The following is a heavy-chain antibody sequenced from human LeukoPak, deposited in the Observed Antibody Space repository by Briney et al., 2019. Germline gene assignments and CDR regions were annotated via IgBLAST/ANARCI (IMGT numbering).Heavy chain of an antibody. CDR2: IGSSGSPT. J-gene: IGHJ6*02. V-gene: IGHV3-48*02. Sequence: PGGSLRLSCEASGFAFSSYNMNWVRQAQGKGLEWISYIGSSGSPTHYADSVGGRFTISRDNAKNSLYLQMNSLRDEDTAVYFCARRPYSDTSGRLSDVWGQGTTVTVSS. CDR3: ARRPYSDTSGRLSDV. D-gene: IGHD3-22*01. CDR1: GFAFSSYN.